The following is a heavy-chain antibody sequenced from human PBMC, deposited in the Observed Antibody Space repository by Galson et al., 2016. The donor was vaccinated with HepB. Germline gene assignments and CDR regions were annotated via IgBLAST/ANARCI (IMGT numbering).Heavy chain of an antibody. CDR1: GFTFSSYS. Sequence: SLRLSCAASGFTFSSYSMNWHRQAPGKGLEWVSSIISSGTYFYYADSVQGRFTISRDNAKNSLYLQMNNLTAEDTAVYYCARDRSIFGVVVGDYYFDSWGQGTLVSVSS. D-gene: IGHD3-3*01. J-gene: IGHJ4*02. V-gene: IGHV3-21*01. CDR2: IISSGTYF. CDR3: ARDRSIFGVVVGDYYFDS.